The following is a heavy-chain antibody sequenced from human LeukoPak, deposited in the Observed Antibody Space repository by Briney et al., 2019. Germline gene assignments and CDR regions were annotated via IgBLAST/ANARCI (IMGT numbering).Heavy chain of an antibody. CDR3: ARVGGYSYYLDY. J-gene: IGHJ4*02. D-gene: IGHD5-18*01. V-gene: IGHV3-7*04. Sequence: GGSLRLSCAASGFTFSNYWMSWVRQAPGKWLEWVANIKKDGGEKYYVASVKGRFTISRDNAKNSLDLQMNSLRAEDTAVYYCARVGGYSYYLDYWGQGTLVTVSS. CDR1: GFTFSNYW. CDR2: IKKDGGEK.